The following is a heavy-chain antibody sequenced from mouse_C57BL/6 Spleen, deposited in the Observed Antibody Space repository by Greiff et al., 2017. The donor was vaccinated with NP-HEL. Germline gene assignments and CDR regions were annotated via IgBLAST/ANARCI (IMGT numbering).Heavy chain of an antibody. CDR3: AKEAYPVFSYYFDY. V-gene: IGHV1-4*01. CDR1: GYTFTSYT. Sequence: VQLQQSGAELARPGASVKMSCKASGYTFTSYTMHWVKQRPGQGLEWIGYINPSSGYTKYNQKFKDKATLTADKSSSTAYMQLSSLTSEDSAVYYCAKEAYPVFSYYFDYWGQSTTLTVSS. CDR2: INPSSGYT. J-gene: IGHJ2*01.